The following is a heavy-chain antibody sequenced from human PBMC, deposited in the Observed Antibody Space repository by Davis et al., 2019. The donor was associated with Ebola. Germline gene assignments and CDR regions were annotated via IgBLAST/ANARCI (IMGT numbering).Heavy chain of an antibody. D-gene: IGHD4-17*01. CDR2: IYHSGNA. Sequence: SETLSLTCTVSGGSISSGIYSWNWIRQPPGKGLEWIGYIYHSGNAYYSPSLKSRVTISVDTSKNQFSLRARSVTAADTAVYYCVRGWPSSVTTDFYAMDAWGKGTTVIVSS. V-gene: IGHV4-30-2*05. CDR3: VRGWPSSVTTDFYAMDA. CDR1: GGSISSGIYS. J-gene: IGHJ6*04.